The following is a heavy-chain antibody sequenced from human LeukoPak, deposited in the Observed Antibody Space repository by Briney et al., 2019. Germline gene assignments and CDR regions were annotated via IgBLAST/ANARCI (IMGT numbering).Heavy chain of an antibody. CDR1: GGTFSSYA. D-gene: IGHD3-9*01. Sequence: SVKVSCKASGGTFSSYAISWVRQAPGQGLEWMGRIIPILGIANYAQKFQGRVTITADKSTSTAYMELSSLRSEDTAVYYCARSSLSFDWLLSLPTPVVAEYFQHWGQGTLVTVSS. CDR3: ARSSLSFDWLLSLPTPVVAEYFQH. CDR2: IIPILGIA. V-gene: IGHV1-69*04. J-gene: IGHJ1*01.